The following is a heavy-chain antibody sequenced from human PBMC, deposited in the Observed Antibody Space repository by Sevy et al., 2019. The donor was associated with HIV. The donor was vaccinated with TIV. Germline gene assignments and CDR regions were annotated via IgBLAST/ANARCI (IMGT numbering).Heavy chain of an antibody. CDR1: GFTFSNYA. D-gene: IGHD6-19*01. CDR3: AKAWTQLSDWYGELDY. CDR2: IRIGGGNT. J-gene: IGHJ4*02. V-gene: IGHV3-23*01. Sequence: GGSLRLSCAASGFTFSNYAMSWVRQAPGKGLEWVSSIRIGGGNTYYADSVKGRFTISRDNSKNTLYLQMNSLRAEDTAVYYCAKAWTQLSDWYGELDYWGQGSLVTVSS.